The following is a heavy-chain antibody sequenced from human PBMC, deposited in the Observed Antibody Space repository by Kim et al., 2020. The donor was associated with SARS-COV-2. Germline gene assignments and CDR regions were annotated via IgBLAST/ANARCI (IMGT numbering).Heavy chain of an antibody. CDR2: ISGSGGST. D-gene: IGHD3-9*01. J-gene: IGHJ4*02. Sequence: GGSLRLSCAASGFTFSSYAMSWVRQAPGKGLEWVSAISGSGGSTYYADSVKGRFTISRDNSKNTLYLQMNSLRAEDTAVYYCVPGGYDILTGYYRGVDYWGQGTLVTVSS. CDR3: VPGGYDILTGYYRGVDY. V-gene: IGHV3-23*01. CDR1: GFTFSSYA.